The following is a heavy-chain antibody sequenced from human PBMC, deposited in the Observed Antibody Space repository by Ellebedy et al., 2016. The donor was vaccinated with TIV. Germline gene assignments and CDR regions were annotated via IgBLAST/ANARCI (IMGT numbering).Heavy chain of an antibody. Sequence: SETLSLXXTVSGGSISSYYWSWIRQPPGKGLEWIGYIYYSGSTYYNPSLKSRVTISVDTSKNQFSLKLSSVTAADTAVYYCARGDPYYYGSGLDVWGQGTTVTVSS. J-gene: IGHJ6*02. CDR3: ARGDPYYYGSGLDV. CDR1: GGSISSYY. D-gene: IGHD3-10*01. CDR2: IYYSGST. V-gene: IGHV4-59*08.